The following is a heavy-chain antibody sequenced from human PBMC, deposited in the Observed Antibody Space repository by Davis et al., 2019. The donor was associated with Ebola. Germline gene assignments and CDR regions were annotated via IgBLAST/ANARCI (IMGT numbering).Heavy chain of an antibody. CDR2: ISTSSGLI. D-gene: IGHD3-16*01. CDR1: GFTFSSYE. Sequence: GESLKISCAASGFTFSSYEMNWVRQAPGKGLEWVSYISTSSGLIYYADSVKGRFTISRDNAKNSLYLQMNSLRAEDTAVYYCARGGVFTPMIYDYWGQGTLVTVSS. V-gene: IGHV3-21*05. J-gene: IGHJ4*02. CDR3: ARGGVFTPMIYDY.